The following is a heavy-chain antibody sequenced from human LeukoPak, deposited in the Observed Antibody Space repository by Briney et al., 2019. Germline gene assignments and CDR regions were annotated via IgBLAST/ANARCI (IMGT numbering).Heavy chain of an antibody. CDR1: GYTFTGYY. CDR2: INPNSGGT. CDR3: ARDVYYYGSGSYYNGY. V-gene: IGHV1-2*02. Sequence: ASVKVSCKASGYTFTGYYMHWVRQAPGQGLEWMGWINPNSGGTNYAQKFQGRVTMTRDTSISTAYMELSRLRSDDTAVYYCARDVYYYGSGSYYNGYWGQGTLVTVSS. J-gene: IGHJ4*02. D-gene: IGHD3-10*01.